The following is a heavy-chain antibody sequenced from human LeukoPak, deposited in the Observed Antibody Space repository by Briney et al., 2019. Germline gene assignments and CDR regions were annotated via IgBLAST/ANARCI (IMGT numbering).Heavy chain of an antibody. D-gene: IGHD5-18*01. J-gene: IGHJ4*02. CDR1: VCIFRSYA. V-gene: IGHV1-69*06. CDR2: IIPIFGTA. CDR3: ARARGYSYGIDC. Sequence: SVKVSCKSCVCIFRSYAISWVRQAPGQGLEWMGGIIPIFGTAHYAQKFQGRVLNTADKSTNTAYVELSTQSYEDTPVYYCARARGYSYGIDCSCQGTLVTVSS.